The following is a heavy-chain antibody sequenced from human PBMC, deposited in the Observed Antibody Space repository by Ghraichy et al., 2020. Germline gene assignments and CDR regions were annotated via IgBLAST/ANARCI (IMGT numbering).Heavy chain of an antibody. CDR1: GGSISRNTW. CDR2: IFHSGST. D-gene: IGHD4-17*01. V-gene: IGHV4-4*02. Sequence: SETLSLTCDVSGGSISRNTWWSWVRQPPGKGLEWIGEIFHSGSTNYNPSLKSRVIMSVDKSKNQFSLKLTSVTAADTAVYYCARDHAAGFGDYVDYYSYMDVWGEGTTVIVSS. J-gene: IGHJ6*03. CDR3: ARDHAAGFGDYVDYYSYMDV.